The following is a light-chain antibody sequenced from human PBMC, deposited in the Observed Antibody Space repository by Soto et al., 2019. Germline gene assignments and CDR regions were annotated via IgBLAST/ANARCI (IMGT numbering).Light chain of an antibody. Sequence: EIVLTQSPGTLSLSPGERATLSCRASQSVSSSYLAWYQQKPGQAPRLLIYGASSRDTGIPDRFSGSGSGTDFTLTISRLETEDCAVYYCQQYGSSRTFGQGTKVEIK. CDR1: QSVSSSY. V-gene: IGKV3-20*01. CDR3: QQYGSSRT. J-gene: IGKJ1*01. CDR2: GAS.